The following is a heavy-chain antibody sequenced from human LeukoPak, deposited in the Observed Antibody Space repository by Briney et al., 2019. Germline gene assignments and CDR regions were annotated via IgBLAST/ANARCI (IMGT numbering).Heavy chain of an antibody. J-gene: IGHJ4*02. CDR2: ISSSSSYI. CDR1: GFTFSSYS. V-gene: IGHV3-21*01. CDR3: ARTTTVITSSYGY. D-gene: IGHD4-17*01. Sequence: GGSLRLSCAASGFTFSSYSMNWVRQAPGKGLEWVSSISSSSSYIYYADSVKGRFTISRDNAKNSLYLQMNSLRAEDTAVYYCARTTTVITSSYGYWGQGTLVTVSS.